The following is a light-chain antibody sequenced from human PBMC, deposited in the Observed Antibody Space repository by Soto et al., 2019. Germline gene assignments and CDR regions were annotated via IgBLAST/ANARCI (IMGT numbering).Light chain of an antibody. CDR3: QVWDSSRDHYV. J-gene: IGLJ1*01. V-gene: IGLV3-21*02. CDR1: RIGSKS. Sequence: SYELTQPPSVSVAPGQTARITCGGNRIGSKSVQWYEQKVGQAPVLVDYDDSDRPSGIPGRFSGSKSGNTATLTISDVGAGDDADYYCQVWDSSRDHYVFGPGTKVTVL. CDR2: DDS.